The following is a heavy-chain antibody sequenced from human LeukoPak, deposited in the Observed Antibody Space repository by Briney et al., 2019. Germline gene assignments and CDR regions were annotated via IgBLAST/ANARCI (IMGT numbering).Heavy chain of an antibody. CDR1: GYTFTGYY. CDR2: INPNSGGT. J-gene: IGHJ3*02. D-gene: IGHD2-15*01. V-gene: IGHV1-2*02. CDR3: ARPVVGSPDAFDI. Sequence: GASVKVSCKASGYTFTGYYMHWVRQAPGRGLEWMGWINPNSGGTNYAQKFQGRVTMTRDTSISTAYMELSRLRSDDTAVYYCARPVVGSPDAFDIWGQGTMVTVSS.